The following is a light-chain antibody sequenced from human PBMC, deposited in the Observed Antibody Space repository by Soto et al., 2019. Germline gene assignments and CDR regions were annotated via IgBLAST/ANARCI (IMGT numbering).Light chain of an antibody. CDR2: GAS. V-gene: IGKV3-15*01. Sequence: IVMTQYPATLSVSPGDRATLSCRADQYVSSSVAWYHHKPGQAPRLLIHGASTRATDVPDRFRGSGFGTEFTLTITSLHSEDFGVYYCQQYNNWLTFGQGTRLEIK. CDR3: QQYNNWLT. J-gene: IGKJ5*01. CDR1: QYVSSS.